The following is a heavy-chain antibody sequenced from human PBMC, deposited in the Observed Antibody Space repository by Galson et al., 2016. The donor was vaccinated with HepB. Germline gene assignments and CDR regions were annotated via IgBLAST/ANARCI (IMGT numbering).Heavy chain of an antibody. CDR2: ISHDGSNK. Sequence: SLRLSCAASGFTFSTSAMHWVRQAPGKGLEWVAVISHDGSNKYYGESVKARFTISRDNSKNTVYLQMNSLRGDDTAVYYCAKGGDNFDWFDSWGQGTLVTVSS. CDR1: GFTFSTSA. V-gene: IGHV3-30*18. J-gene: IGHJ5*01. CDR3: AKGGDNFDWFDS. D-gene: IGHD4-17*01.